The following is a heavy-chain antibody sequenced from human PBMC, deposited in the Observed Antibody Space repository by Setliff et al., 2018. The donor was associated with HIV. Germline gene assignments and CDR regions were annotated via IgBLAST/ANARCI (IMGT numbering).Heavy chain of an antibody. CDR1: GGSISSNW. J-gene: IGHJ4*02. V-gene: IGHV4-4*08. CDR3: TREGRGDPAMATTRIDY. D-gene: IGHD1-1*01. Sequence: ASETLSLTCTVSGGSISSNWWGWIRQPPGKGLEWIGYIYYSGTTNYNPSLKSRVTISLDTSKTHFFLNLTSVTDADTAVYFCTREGRGDPAMATTRIDYWGQGKLVTVSS. CDR2: IYYSGTT.